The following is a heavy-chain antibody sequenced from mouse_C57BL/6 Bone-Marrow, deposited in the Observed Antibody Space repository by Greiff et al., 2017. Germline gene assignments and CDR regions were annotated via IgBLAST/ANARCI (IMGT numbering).Heavy chain of an antibody. CDR2: IWSGGST. D-gene: IGHD4-1*01. Sequence: QVQLQQSGPGLVQPSQSLSITCTVSGFSFTSYGVHWVRQSPGKGLEWLGVIWSGGSTDNNAAFISRLSISKDNTKTHVFFKMNSREADDTAIYYCAGRRGMAYWGQGTLVTVSA. CDR1: GFSFTSYG. CDR3: AGRRGMAY. J-gene: IGHJ3*01. V-gene: IGHV2-2*01.